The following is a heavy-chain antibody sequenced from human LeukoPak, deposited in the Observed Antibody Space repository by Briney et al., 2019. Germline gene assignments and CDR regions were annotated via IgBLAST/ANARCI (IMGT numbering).Heavy chain of an antibody. CDR2: IYHSGSA. J-gene: IGHJ3*02. D-gene: IGHD5-18*01. CDR1: GYSLSSGFY. Sequence: KPSETPSPTRTVSGYSLSSGFYWGWIRQPPGKGLEWIGSIYHSGSAYYNPSHKSRVTISVDTSKNQFSLKLSSVTAADTAVYYCASGYSYGLDWAFDIWGQGTMVTVSS. V-gene: IGHV4-38-2*02. CDR3: ASGYSYGLDWAFDI.